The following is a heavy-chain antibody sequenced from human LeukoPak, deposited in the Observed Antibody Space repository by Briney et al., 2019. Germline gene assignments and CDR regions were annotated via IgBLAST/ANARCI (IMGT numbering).Heavy chain of an antibody. CDR3: ARDYYYDSSGYYSRNPFDAFDI. J-gene: IGHJ3*02. CDR2: IVVGSGNT. CDR1: GFTFTSSA. Sequence: ASVKVSCKASGFTFTSSAVQWVRQARGQRLEWIGWIVVGSGNTNYAQKFQERVTITRDMSTSTAYMELSSLRSEDTAVYYCARDYYYDSSGYYSRNPFDAFDIWGQGTMVTVSS. D-gene: IGHD3-22*01. V-gene: IGHV1-58*01.